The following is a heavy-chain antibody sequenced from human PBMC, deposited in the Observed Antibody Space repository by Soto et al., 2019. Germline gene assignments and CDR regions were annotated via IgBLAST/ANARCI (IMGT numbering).Heavy chain of an antibody. CDR1: GFTFSSYG. CDR3: ARDFLRYSSSWYHNWFDP. J-gene: IGHJ5*02. D-gene: IGHD6-13*01. Sequence: GGSLRLSCAASGFTFSSYGMHWVRQAPGKGLEWVAVIWYDGSNKYYADSVKGRFTISRDNSKNTLYLQMNSLRAKDTAVYYCARDFLRYSSSWYHNWFDPWGQGTLVTVSS. CDR2: IWYDGSNK. V-gene: IGHV3-33*01.